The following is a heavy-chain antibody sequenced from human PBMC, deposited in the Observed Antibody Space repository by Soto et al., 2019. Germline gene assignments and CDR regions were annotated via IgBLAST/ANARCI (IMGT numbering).Heavy chain of an antibody. CDR1: GGSFSGYY. CDR2: INHSGST. CDR3: VVQAAAGNLDY. J-gene: IGHJ4*02. V-gene: IGHV4-34*01. D-gene: IGHD6-13*01. Sequence: QVQLQQWGAGLLKPSETLSLTCAVYGGSFSGYYWSWIRQPPGKGLEWIGEINHSGSTNYNPSLMSRVTISVDTSKNQFSLKLSSVTAADTAVYYCVVQAAAGNLDYWGQGTLVTVSS.